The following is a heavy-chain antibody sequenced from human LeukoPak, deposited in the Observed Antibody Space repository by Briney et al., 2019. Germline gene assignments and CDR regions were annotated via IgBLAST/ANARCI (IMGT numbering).Heavy chain of an antibody. CDR1: GFTFSSYA. V-gene: IGHV3-23*01. CDR3: ARHPWSVYFYHFDY. J-gene: IGHJ4*02. D-gene: IGHD3-3*01. CDR2: ISGGGGST. Sequence: GGSLRLSCAASGFTFSSYAMSWVRQAPGKGLEWVSTISGGGGSTYYADSVKGRFIISRDNSKNTLYLQMNSLRAEDTAVYYCARHPWSVYFYHFDYGGQGTLVTVSS.